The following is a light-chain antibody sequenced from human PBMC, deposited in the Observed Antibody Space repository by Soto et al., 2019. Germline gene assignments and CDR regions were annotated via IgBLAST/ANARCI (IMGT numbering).Light chain of an antibody. V-gene: IGKV1-5*03. CDR3: QQYNDYST. CDR1: QTISSW. CDR2: KAS. J-gene: IGKJ1*01. Sequence: DIQMTQSPSTLSASVGDRVTITCRASQTISSWLAWYQQKPGKAPKLLIYKASSLESGVPSRFSGSGFGTEFTLTISSLQPDDFATYYCQQYNDYSTFGQGTKVEIK.